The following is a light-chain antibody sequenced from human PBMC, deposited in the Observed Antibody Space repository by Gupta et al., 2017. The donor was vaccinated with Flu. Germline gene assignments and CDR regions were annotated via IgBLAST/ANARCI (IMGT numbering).Light chain of an antibody. V-gene: IGKV1-5*03. Sequence: GDKVTITCRASHSLSSWLAWYQQKPGKAPNLLIYKASNLESGVPSRFSGSGSWTEFTLTISSLQPDDFATYYCQQYDSYSLTFGGGTKVEI. CDR3: QQYDSYSLT. J-gene: IGKJ4*01. CDR1: HSLSSW. CDR2: KAS.